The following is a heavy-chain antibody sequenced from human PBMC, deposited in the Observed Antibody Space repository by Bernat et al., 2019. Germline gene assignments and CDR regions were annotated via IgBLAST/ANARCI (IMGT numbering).Heavy chain of an antibody. D-gene: IGHD6-19*01. CDR3: AKDVGSGWRYYFDY. CDR1: GFTFSSYA. J-gene: IGHJ4*02. CDR2: TPGSGGST. V-gene: IGHV3-23*04. Sequence: EVQLVESGGSLVQPGGSLRLSCAASGFTFSSYAMSWVRQAPGQGLEWVSVTPGSGGSTSYADSVKSRFTISRDNSKNTLYLQMNSLRAEDTAGYYCAKDVGSGWRYYFDYWGQGTLVTVSS.